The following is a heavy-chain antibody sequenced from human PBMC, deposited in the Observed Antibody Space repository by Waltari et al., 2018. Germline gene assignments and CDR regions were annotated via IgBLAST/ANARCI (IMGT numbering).Heavy chain of an antibody. Sequence: QLQLQESGPGLVKPSETLSLTCTVSGGSISSSSYYWGWIRQPPGKGLEWIGSIYYSGSTYYNPSRKSRVTISVDTSKNQFSLKLSSVTAADTAVYYCARHAIAVAGRFDYWGQGTLVTVSS. CDR3: ARHAIAVAGRFDY. D-gene: IGHD6-19*01. V-gene: IGHV4-39*07. CDR1: GGSISSSSYY. J-gene: IGHJ4*02. CDR2: IYYSGST.